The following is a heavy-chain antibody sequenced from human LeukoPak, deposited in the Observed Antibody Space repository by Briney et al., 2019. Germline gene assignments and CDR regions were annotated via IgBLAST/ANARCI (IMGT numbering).Heavy chain of an antibody. D-gene: IGHD6-13*01. Sequence: SETLSLTCTVSGGSISSYYWSWIRQPPGKGLEWIGYIYYSGSTNYNPSLKSRVTISVDTSKNQFSLKLSSVTAADTAVYYCARSSTAAARMDVWGPGTTVTVSS. CDR1: GGSISSYY. CDR2: IYYSGST. J-gene: IGHJ6*02. CDR3: ARSSTAAARMDV. V-gene: IGHV4-59*01.